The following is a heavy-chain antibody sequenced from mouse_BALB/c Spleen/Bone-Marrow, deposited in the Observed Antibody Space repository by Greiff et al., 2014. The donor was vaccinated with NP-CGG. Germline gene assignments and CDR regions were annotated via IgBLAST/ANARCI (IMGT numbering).Heavy chain of an antibody. CDR1: GFTFSTYA. CDR3: ARPRMITTYFDV. CDR2: INTGGTYI. Sequence: EVQGVESGGGLVKPGGSLKLSCAASGFTFSTYAKSWVRQTPEKRLEWVATINTGGTYIYYADSVKGRFTISRDNAKNTLYLQMSSLRSEDTAMFYCARPRMITTYFDVWGAGTTVTVSS. D-gene: IGHD2-4*01. V-gene: IGHV5-9-3*01. J-gene: IGHJ1*01.